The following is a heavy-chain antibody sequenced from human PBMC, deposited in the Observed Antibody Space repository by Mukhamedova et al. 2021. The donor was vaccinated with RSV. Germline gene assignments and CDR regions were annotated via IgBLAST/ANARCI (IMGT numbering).Heavy chain of an antibody. CDR3: ARAIAAAGHYYYYYGMDV. Sequence: YMGYADSVKGRFTISRDNAKNSLYLQMNSLRAEDMAVYYCARAIAAAGHYYYYYGMDVWGQGTTVTVSS. CDR2: YM. V-gene: IGHV3-21*01. D-gene: IGHD6-13*01. J-gene: IGHJ6*02.